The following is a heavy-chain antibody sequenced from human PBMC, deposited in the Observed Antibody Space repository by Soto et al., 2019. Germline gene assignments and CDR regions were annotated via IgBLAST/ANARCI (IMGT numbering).Heavy chain of an antibody. CDR3: ARDLSPYSDYYDESTSETWFDP. CDR1: GFTFSDYY. CDR2: ISKSGSII. Sequence: QVQLVASGGGLVQPGGSLRLSCAASGFTFSDYYMSWLRQPPGKGLEWVSYISKSGSIIHFADSVKGRFAISRDNAKNTLSLQMSSLRAEDTALYYCARDLSPYSDYYDESTSETWFDPWGQGTLVTVSS. V-gene: IGHV3-11*01. D-gene: IGHD3-16*01. J-gene: IGHJ5*02.